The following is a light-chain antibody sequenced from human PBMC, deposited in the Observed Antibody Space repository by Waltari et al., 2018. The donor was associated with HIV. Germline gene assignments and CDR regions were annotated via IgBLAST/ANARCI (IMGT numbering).Light chain of an antibody. CDR3: CSYAGSRVI. V-gene: IGLV2-11*01. J-gene: IGLJ2*01. CDR2: DVN. Sequence: QSALTQPRSVSGSPGQSVTISCVGTSNDIGAYNYVSWYQQHPGKAPKVRIYDVNKRPSGVPDRFSGSKSGYTASLTISGLQAEDEADYYCCSYAGSRVIFGGGTKLTVL. CDR1: SNDIGAYNY.